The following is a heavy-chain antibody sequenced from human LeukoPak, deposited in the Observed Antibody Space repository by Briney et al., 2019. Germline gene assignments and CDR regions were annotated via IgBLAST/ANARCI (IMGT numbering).Heavy chain of an antibody. V-gene: IGHV3-15*01. D-gene: IGHD3-9*01. CDR3: ATPDWPADY. CDR2: IRSNSDGGTT. J-gene: IGHJ4*02. CDR1: GFTFSNAW. Sequence: GGSLRLSCVASGFTFSNAWMSWVRQAPGKGLEWLGRIRSNSDGGTTNYAAPVNGRFTISRDDSINTVYLDMSSLKTEDTAVYYCATPDWPADYWGQGTLVTVSS.